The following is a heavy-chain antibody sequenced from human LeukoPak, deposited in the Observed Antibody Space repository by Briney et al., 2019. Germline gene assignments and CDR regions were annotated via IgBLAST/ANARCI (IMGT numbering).Heavy chain of an antibody. CDR2: ISFSSTYI. Sequence: GGSLRLSCAASGFTFSTFSMNWVRQAPGKGLDWVSAISFSSTYIYYADSVKGRFTISRDNAKNSLYLQMNSLRAEDTAVYYCASLAYYAFDIWGQGTMVTVSS. D-gene: IGHD2/OR15-2a*01. CDR3: ASLAYYAFDI. J-gene: IGHJ3*02. CDR1: GFTFSTFS. V-gene: IGHV3-21*01.